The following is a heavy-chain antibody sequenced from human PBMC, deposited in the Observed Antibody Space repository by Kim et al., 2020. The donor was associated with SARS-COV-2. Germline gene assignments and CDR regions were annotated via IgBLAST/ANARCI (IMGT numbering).Heavy chain of an antibody. D-gene: IGHD2-2*01. CDR2: IKQDGSEK. CDR3: AREPIVVVPAAMGLDYYYYYGMDV. Sequence: GGSLRLSCAASGFTFSIYWMSWVRQAPGKGLEWVANIKQDGSEKYYVDSVKGRFTISRDNAKNSLYLQMNSLRAEDTAVYYCAREPIVVVPAAMGLDYYYYYGMDVWGQGPTVTVSS. J-gene: IGHJ6*02. CDR1: GFTFSIYW. V-gene: IGHV3-7*03.